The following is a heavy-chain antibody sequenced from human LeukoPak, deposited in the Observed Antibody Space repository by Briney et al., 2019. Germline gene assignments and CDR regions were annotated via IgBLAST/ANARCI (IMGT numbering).Heavy chain of an antibody. CDR3: ARDTSGYSYGSYFDY. Sequence: SETLSLTCTVSGGSISSSSYYWGWIRQPPGTGLVWIGRSYYGGSTYYNPSLKSRATISVDTSKNQFSLKLSSVAAAHTAVYYCARDTSGYSYGSYFDYWGQGTLVTVSS. CDR2: SYYGGST. V-gene: IGHV4-39*07. D-gene: IGHD5-18*01. CDR1: GGSISSSSYY. J-gene: IGHJ4*02.